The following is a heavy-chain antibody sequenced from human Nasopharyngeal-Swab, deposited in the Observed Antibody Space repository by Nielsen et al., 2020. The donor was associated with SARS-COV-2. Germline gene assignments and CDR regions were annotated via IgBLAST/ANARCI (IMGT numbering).Heavy chain of an antibody. CDR3: AKDGDRDGYGDFCLDY. CDR2: IRYDGSNK. CDR1: GFTFSSYG. J-gene: IGHJ4*02. V-gene: IGHV3-30*02. D-gene: IGHD4-17*01. Sequence: GGSLRLSCAASGFTFSSYGMHWVRQAPGKGLEWVAFIRYDGSNKYYADSVKGRFTISRDNSKNTLYLQMNSLRAEDTAVYYYAKDGDRDGYGDFCLDYWGQGTLVTVSS.